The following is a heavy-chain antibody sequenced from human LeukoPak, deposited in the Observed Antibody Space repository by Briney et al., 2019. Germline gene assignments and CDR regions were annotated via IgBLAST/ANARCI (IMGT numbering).Heavy chain of an antibody. J-gene: IGHJ4*02. V-gene: IGHV3-30*03. CDR3: ARGGSYYEWDY. Sequence: GGSLRLSCVASGFSFSSYGMHWVRQAPGKGLEWVAVISSSEDAKIYADSVKGRFAISRDNSKNTLYLQMNSLRAEDTAVCYCARGGSYYEWDYWGQGTLVTVSS. CDR1: GFSFSSYG. CDR2: ISSSEDAK. D-gene: IGHD1-26*01.